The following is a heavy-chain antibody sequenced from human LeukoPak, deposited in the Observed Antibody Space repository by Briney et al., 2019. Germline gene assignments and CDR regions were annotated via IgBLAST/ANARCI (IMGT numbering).Heavy chain of an antibody. CDR2: INPNSGGA. V-gene: IGHV1-2*02. CDR3: ASIPLGYCSSTSCPDY. CDR1: GYTFTGYY. D-gene: IGHD2-2*01. J-gene: IGHJ4*02. Sequence: ASVKVSCKASGYTFTGYYMHWVRQAPGQGLEWMGWINPNSGGANYGQKFQGRVTMTRDTSISTAYMELSRLRSDDTAVYYCASIPLGYCSSTSCPDYWGQGTLVTVSS.